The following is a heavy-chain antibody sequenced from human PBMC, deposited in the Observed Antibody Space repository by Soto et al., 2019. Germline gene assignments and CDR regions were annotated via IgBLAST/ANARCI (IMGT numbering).Heavy chain of an antibody. D-gene: IGHD6-13*01. V-gene: IGHV3-30*18. J-gene: IGHJ5*02. CDR2: ISYDGSNK. Sequence: GGSLRLSCAASGFTFSSYGMHWVRQAPGKGLEWVAVISYDGSNKYYADSVKGRFTISRDNSKNTLYLQMNSLRAEDTAVYYCAKDVGPIAAAKSGLPFRPRPWGQGTLVTVSS. CDR3: AKDVGPIAAAKSGLPFRPRP. CDR1: GFTFSSYG.